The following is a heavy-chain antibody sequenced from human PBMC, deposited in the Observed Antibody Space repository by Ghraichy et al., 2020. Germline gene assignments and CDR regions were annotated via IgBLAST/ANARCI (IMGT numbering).Heavy chain of an antibody. D-gene: IGHD3-22*01. CDR2: IKQDGSEK. V-gene: IGHV3-7*01. Sequence: GGSLRLSCAASGFTFSSYWMSWVRQAPGKGLEWVANIKQDGSEKYYVDSVKGRFTISRDNAKNSLYLQMNSLRAEDTAVYYCATTWALYYDSSGYEDGAFDIWGQGTMVTVSS. CDR3: ATTWALYYDSSGYEDGAFDI. J-gene: IGHJ3*02. CDR1: GFTFSSYW.